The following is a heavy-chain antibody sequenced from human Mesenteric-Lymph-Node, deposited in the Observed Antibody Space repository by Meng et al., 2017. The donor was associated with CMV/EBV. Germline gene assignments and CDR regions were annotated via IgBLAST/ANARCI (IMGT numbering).Heavy chain of an antibody. D-gene: IGHD3-16*01. Sequence: GGSLRLSCAASGLTFSSYEMNWVRQAPGKGLEWVSYISSSGSTIYYADSVKGRFTISRDNAKNSLYLQMNSLRAEDTAVYYCARDRDYVWGSPMDYWGQGMLVTVSS. V-gene: IGHV3-48*03. CDR2: ISSSGSTI. J-gene: IGHJ4*02. CDR3: ARDRDYVWGSPMDY. CDR1: GLTFSSYE.